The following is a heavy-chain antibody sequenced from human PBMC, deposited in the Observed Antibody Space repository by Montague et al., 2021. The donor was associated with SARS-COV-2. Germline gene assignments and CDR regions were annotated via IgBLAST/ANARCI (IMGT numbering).Heavy chain of an antibody. CDR1: GGSISSSSYY. J-gene: IGHJ3*02. D-gene: IGHD3-22*01. V-gene: IGHV4-39*01. Sequence: SETLSLTCTVSGGSISSSSYYWGWIRQPPGKGLEWIGSIYYSGSTYYNPSLKCRVTISVDASKNQFSLKLSSVTAADTAVYYCASPTYYYERSGSDAFDIWGQGTMVTVSS. CDR2: IYYSGST. CDR3: ASPTYYYERSGSDAFDI.